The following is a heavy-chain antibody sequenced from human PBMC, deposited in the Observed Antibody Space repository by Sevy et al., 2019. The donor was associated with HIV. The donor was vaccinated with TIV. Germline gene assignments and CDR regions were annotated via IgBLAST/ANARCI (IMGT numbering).Heavy chain of an antibody. CDR3: ARMGNDILTGYYPEYGMDV. D-gene: IGHD3-9*01. Sequence: ASVKVSCKASGYTFTSYAMHWVRQAPGQRLEWMGWINAGNGNTKYSQKFQGRVTITRDTSASTAYMELGSLRSEDTAVYYCARMGNDILTGYYPEYGMDVWGQGTTVTVSS. J-gene: IGHJ6*02. V-gene: IGHV1-3*01. CDR2: INAGNGNT. CDR1: GYTFTSYA.